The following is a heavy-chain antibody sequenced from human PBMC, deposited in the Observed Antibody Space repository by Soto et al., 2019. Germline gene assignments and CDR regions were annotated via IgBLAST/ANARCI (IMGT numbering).Heavy chain of an antibody. CDR1: GFTLSSFA. CDR2: VSGSGGST. J-gene: IGHJ3*02. Sequence: GGSLRLSCAAAGFTLSSFAMSWVRQAPGKGLEWVSTVSGSGGSTYYADSVKGRFTISRDNSKNTLYLQMNSLRAEDTAVYYCAKGGYAKDAFDIWGKGTMVTASS. D-gene: IGHD5-12*01. CDR3: AKGGYAKDAFDI. V-gene: IGHV3-23*01.